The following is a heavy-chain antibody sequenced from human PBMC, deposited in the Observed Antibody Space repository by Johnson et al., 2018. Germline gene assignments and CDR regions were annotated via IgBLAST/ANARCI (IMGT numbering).Heavy chain of an antibody. CDR2: IRSKANSYAT. J-gene: IGHJ3*02. CDR3: ARARHLWDAFDI. D-gene: IGHD2-21*01. V-gene: IGHV3-73*01. CDR1: GFTFSGSA. Sequence: VQLVQSGGGLVQPGGSLKLSCAASGFTFSGSAMHWVRQASGKGLEWVGRIRSKANSYATAYAASVKGRFTISRDDSKNTAYLQMNSLKTEDTAVYYCARARHLWDAFDIWGQGTMVTVSS.